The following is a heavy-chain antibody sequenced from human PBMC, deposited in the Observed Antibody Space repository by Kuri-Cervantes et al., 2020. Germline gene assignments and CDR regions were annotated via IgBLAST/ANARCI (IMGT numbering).Heavy chain of an antibody. CDR2: IYHSGST. V-gene: IGHV4-4*02. J-gene: IGHJ4*02. D-gene: IGHD6-13*01. Sequence: LSCAVSGGSISSSNWWSWVRQPPGKGLEWIGEIYHSGSTNYNPSLKSRVTISVDTSKNQFSLKLSSVTAADTAVYYCAREGVAAAGTGFRYFGYWGQGTLVTVSS. CDR1: GGSISSSNW. CDR3: AREGVAAAGTGFRYFGY.